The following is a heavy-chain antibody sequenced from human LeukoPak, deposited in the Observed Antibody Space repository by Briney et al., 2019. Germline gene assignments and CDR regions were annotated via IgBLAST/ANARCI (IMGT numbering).Heavy chain of an antibody. V-gene: IGHV3-21*01. J-gene: IGHJ1*01. CDR2: ISSSSSYI. D-gene: IGHD3-22*01. CDR1: GSTFSSYS. CDR3: ARDGYYYDSSGYQGVYFQH. Sequence: GGSLRLSCAASGSTFSSYSMNWVRQAPGKGLEWVSSISSSSSYIYYADSVKGRFTISRDNAKNSLYLQMNSLRAEDTAVYYCARDGYYYDSSGYQGVYFQHWGQGTLVTVSS.